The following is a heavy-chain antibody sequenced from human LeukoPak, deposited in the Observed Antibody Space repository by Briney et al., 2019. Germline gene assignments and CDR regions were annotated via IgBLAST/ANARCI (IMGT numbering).Heavy chain of an antibody. D-gene: IGHD2-21*01. CDR2: IYIGDSDT. CDR3: ARQSGTIASGVTDY. J-gene: IGHJ4*02. Sequence: GESLKISCKGSGYSFPSYWIAWVRQMPGKGLEWMGIIYIGDSDTRYSPSFQGQVTIPADKSISTAYLQWSSLKASDTAMYYCARQSGTIASGVTDYWGQGTLVTVSS. V-gene: IGHV5-51*01. CDR1: GYSFPSYW.